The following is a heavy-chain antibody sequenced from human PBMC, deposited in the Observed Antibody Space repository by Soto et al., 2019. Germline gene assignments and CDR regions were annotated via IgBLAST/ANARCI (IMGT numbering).Heavy chain of an antibody. CDR3: ARGIYVGSSGYYLDY. CDR2: RYDDGST. CDR1: GRSIRSSTYY. J-gene: IGHJ4*02. V-gene: IGHV4-39*01. D-gene: IGHD3-22*01. Sequence: SETLSLTCTISGRSIRSSTYYWGWIRQPPGKGLEWIVSRYDDGSTFYNPSLKSRVTISVDTSKNQFSLKLTSVTAADTALYYCARGIYVGSSGYYLDYWGQGILVTVS.